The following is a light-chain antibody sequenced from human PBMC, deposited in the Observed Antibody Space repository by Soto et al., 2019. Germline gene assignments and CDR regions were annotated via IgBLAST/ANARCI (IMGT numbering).Light chain of an antibody. J-gene: IGLJ1*01. CDR1: SSDVGSDYNY. CDR3: CSYTSISTYV. CDR2: DVS. Sequence: QSALTQPASASGSPGQSIAISCTGTSSDVGSDYNYVSWYQQHPGKAPKLMVYDVSTRPSGVSNRFSGSKSGTTASLTISGLQADDEADYYRCSYTSISTYVFGTGPKVTVL. V-gene: IGLV2-14*03.